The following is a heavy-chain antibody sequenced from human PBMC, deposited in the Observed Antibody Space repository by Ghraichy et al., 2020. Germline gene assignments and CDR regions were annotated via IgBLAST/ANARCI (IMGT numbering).Heavy chain of an antibody. CDR2: ISGYNGYT. Sequence: ASVKVSCKASGYSFTNYGIGWVRQAPGQGLEWMGWISGYNGYTYYAHNVQGRVTMTTDTSTTTAYMELRSLESDDTAVYYCASALSGSGSYYYPYYGMDVWGQGTTVTVSS. D-gene: IGHD3-10*01. CDR3: ASALSGSGSYYYPYYGMDV. V-gene: IGHV1-18*01. J-gene: IGHJ6*02. CDR1: GYSFTNYG.